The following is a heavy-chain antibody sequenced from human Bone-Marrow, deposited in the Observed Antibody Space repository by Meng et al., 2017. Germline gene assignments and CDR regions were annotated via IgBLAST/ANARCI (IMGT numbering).Heavy chain of an antibody. D-gene: IGHD3-22*01. CDR2: ISAYNGNT. CDR1: GYTFTSYG. Sequence: ASVKVSCKASGYTFTSYGISWVRQAPGQGLEWMGWISAYNGNTNYAQKLQGRVTMTTDTSTSTAYMELRSLRSDDTAVYYCARGDSSGYFRKPKSFDYWGQGTLVTVSS. J-gene: IGHJ4*02. CDR3: ARGDSSGYFRKPKSFDY. V-gene: IGHV1-18*01.